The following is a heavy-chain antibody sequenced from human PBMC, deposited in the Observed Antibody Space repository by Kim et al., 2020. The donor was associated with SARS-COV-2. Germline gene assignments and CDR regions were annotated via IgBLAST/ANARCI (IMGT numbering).Heavy chain of an antibody. Sequence: GESLKISCKGSGYSFTSYWISWGRQMPGKGLEWMGRIDPSDSYTNYSPSFQGHVTISADKSISTAYLQWRSLKASDTAMYYCARLNCSGGSCYEWGAATNAFDIWGQGTMVTVSS. CDR3: ARLNCSGGSCYEWGAATNAFDI. CDR1: GYSFTSYW. D-gene: IGHD2-15*01. CDR2: IDPSDSYT. V-gene: IGHV5-10-1*01. J-gene: IGHJ3*02.